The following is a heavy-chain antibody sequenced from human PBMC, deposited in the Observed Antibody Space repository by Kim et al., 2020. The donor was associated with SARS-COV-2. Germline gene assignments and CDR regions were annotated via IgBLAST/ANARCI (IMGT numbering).Heavy chain of an antibody. Sequence: KGRFTIHRDNAKNSLYLQRNSLRAEDTAVYYCARAHVDGSGYYYPYYFDYWGQGTLVTVSS. D-gene: IGHD3-22*01. V-gene: IGHV3-7*04. CDR3: ARAHVDGSGYYYPYYFDY. J-gene: IGHJ4*02.